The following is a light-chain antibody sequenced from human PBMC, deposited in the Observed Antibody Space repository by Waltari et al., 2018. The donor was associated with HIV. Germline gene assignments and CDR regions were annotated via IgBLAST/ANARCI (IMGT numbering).Light chain of an antibody. J-gene: IGLJ1*01. CDR2: NNN. CDR1: TSNIGSNY. CDR3: AAWDDSLSGQGV. V-gene: IGLV1-47*01. Sequence: QSVLSQPPSASGTPGQRVTISCSGSTSNIGSNYVYWFQQFPGTTPKLLIFNNNHRPSGVPERFSGSKSGTSASLAISGLRSEDEGDYYCAAWDDSLSGQGVFGTGTKVTVL.